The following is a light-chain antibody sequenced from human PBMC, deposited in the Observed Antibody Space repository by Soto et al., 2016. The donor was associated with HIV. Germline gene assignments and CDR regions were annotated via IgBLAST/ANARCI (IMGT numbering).Light chain of an antibody. Sequence: AIQMTQFPSSLSASVGDRVTITCRASQGIKNELAWYQQKPGKVPKLLIYATSTLGSGVPSRFSGSAFGTDFTLTISSLQPEDSASYFCLQDYSYPYTFGQGTKLEI. CDR1: QGIKNE. CDR2: ATS. V-gene: IGKV1-6*01. CDR3: LQDYSYPYT. J-gene: IGKJ2*01.